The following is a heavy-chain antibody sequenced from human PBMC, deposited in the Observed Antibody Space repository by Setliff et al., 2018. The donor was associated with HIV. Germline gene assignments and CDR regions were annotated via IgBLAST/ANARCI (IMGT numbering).Heavy chain of an antibody. CDR3: ARRGTIWHGVDYHYMDV. J-gene: IGHJ6*03. CDR2: IFFTGPT. CDR1: GVSIGNFY. Sequence: PSETLSLTCNVSGVSIGNFYWSWVRQSPGRGLEWIGFIFFTGPTNYHHSLKSRVTISVDTSKNQFSRNLPSVTAADTAVYYCARRGTIWHGVDYHYMDVWGKGTTVTVTS. V-gene: IGHV4-59*08. D-gene: IGHD2-15*01.